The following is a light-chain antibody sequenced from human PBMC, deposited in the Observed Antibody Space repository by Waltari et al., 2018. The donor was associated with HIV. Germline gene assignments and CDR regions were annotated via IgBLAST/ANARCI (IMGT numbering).Light chain of an antibody. Sequence: DIVMTQSPDSLAASLGERATINCKSSQSVLYSSNNKNYLAWYQQKPGQPPKLLIYWASTRESGVPDRFSGSGSGTDFALTISSLQAEDVAVYYCQEFYSNHLSFGPGTKVEIK. CDR2: WAS. CDR3: QEFYSNHLS. V-gene: IGKV4-1*01. J-gene: IGKJ3*01. CDR1: QSVLYSSNNKNY.